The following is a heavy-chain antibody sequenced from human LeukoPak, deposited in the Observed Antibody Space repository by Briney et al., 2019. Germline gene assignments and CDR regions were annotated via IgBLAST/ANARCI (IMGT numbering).Heavy chain of an antibody. CDR1: GYSFTSNY. Sequence: ASVKVSCKASGYSFTSNYIHWVRQAPGQGLEWMGMIYPRDGSTSYAQKFQGRVTVTRDTSTSTVHMELSGLRSEDTAVYYCARDQEAFDYWGQGTLDTVSS. CDR2: IYPRDGST. J-gene: IGHJ4*02. CDR3: ARDQEAFDY. V-gene: IGHV1-46*01.